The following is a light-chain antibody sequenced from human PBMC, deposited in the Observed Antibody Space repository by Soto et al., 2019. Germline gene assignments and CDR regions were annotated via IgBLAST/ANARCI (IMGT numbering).Light chain of an antibody. CDR1: QSVSNNY. V-gene: IGKV3-20*01. CDR3: QQYGSPGT. Sequence: FTHSPGTLYMSTRERATISCRASQSVSNNYLAWYQQKPGQAPRLLIYGASNRATGIPDRFSGSGSGTDFTLTISRLEPEEFAVYDCQQYGSPGTFGQGTKVDIK. CDR2: GAS. J-gene: IGKJ1*01.